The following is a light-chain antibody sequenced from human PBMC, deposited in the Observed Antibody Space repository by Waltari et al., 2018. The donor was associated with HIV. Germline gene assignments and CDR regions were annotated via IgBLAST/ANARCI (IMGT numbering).Light chain of an antibody. CDR1: SSDIGYFNY. V-gene: IGLV2-8*01. Sequence: QSALTQPPSASGSPGQSVTVSCTGTSSDIGYFNYVHWYQQHPGKAPKLLIYDVNKRPSGVPDRFSASKSGATASLTVSGLLAEDEADYYCAAYAGNNIVIFGGGTKVTV. CDR3: AAYAGNNIVI. CDR2: DVN. J-gene: IGLJ2*01.